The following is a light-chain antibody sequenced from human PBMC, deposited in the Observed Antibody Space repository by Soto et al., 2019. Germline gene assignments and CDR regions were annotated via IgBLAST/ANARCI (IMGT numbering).Light chain of an antibody. CDR3: LQRSDWRT. V-gene: IGKV3-11*01. CDR2: DAS. CDR1: ETIGRS. Sequence: IVLTQSPVSLSLSPGERATLSCRASETIGRSLACYQQRPGQAPRLLIYDASNRATGIPARFSGSGSGTDFTLTISRLEPEDFAVYYCLQRSDWRTFGRGTKVDIK. J-gene: IGKJ1*01.